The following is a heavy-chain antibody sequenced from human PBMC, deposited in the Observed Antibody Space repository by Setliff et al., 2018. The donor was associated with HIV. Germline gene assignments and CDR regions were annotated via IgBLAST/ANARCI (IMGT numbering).Heavy chain of an antibody. J-gene: IGHJ5*02. Sequence: SVKVSCKASGGGFSNHAITWVRQAPGQGLEWMGVIIPIFTTTDYAQKFRGRLTINADESTDTAYMELRSLRSADTAIYYCASLNEYAYQTGGWFDPWGQGTPVTVSS. CDR3: ASLNEYAYQTGGWFDP. CDR2: IIPIFTTT. D-gene: IGHD3-16*01. V-gene: IGHV1-69*13. CDR1: GGGFSNHA.